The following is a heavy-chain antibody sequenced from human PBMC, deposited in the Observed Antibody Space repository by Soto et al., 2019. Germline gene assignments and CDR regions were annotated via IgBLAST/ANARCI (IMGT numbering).Heavy chain of an antibody. V-gene: IGHV1-69*01. J-gene: IGHJ6*02. CDR2: IIPIFGTA. D-gene: IGHD2-15*01. CDR1: GGTFSSYA. Sequence: QVQLVQSGAEVKKPGSSVKVSCKASGGTFSSYAISWVRQAPGQGLEWMGGIIPIFGTANYAQKFQGRVTITADESTSTAYMELSSLRSEDTAVYYCARGLYCSGGSCYSDYYYGMDVWGQGTTVTVSS. CDR3: ARGLYCSGGSCYSDYYYGMDV.